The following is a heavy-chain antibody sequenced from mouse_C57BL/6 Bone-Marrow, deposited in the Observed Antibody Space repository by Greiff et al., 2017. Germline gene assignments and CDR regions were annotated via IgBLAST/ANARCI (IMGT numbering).Heavy chain of an antibody. V-gene: IGHV14-4*01. D-gene: IGHD2-4*01. Sequence: VQLKESGAELVRPGASVKLSCTASGFNIKDDYMHWVKQRPEQGLEWIGWIDPENGDTEYASKFQGKATITADTSSNTAYLQLSSLTSEDTAVYYCTYYDYDDRFAYWGQGTLVTVSA. CDR1: GFNIKDDY. CDR3: TYYDYDDRFAY. J-gene: IGHJ3*01. CDR2: IDPENGDT.